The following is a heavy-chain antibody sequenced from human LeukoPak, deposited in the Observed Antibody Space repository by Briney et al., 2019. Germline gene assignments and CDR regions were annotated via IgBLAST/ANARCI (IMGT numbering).Heavy chain of an antibody. CDR3: ARGSPYCSSTSCRWGAFDI. D-gene: IGHD2-2*01. V-gene: IGHV4-59*01. J-gene: IGHJ3*02. CDR1: GGSISTYY. CDR2: IYYSGST. Sequence: PSETLSLTCTVSGGSISTYYWSWIRQPPGKGLEWIGYIYYSGSTNYNPSLKSRVTISVDTSKNQFSLKLSSVTAADTAVYYCARGSPYCSSTSCRWGAFDIWGQGTMVTVSS.